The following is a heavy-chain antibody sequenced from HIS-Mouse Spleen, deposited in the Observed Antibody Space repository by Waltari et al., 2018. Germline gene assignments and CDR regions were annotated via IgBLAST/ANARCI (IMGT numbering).Heavy chain of an antibody. V-gene: IGHV4-39*01. Sequence: QLQLQESGPGLVKPSETLSLTCPVSGGSISSSGYYWGWIRKPPGKGLEWIGSIYYSGSTYYNPSLKSRVTISVDTSKNQFSLKRSSVTAADTAVYYCAEGLTGPGGGGDAFDIWGQGTMVTVSS. CDR3: AEGLTGPGGGGDAFDI. J-gene: IGHJ3*02. D-gene: IGHD7-27*01. CDR2: IYYSGST. CDR1: GGSISSSGYY.